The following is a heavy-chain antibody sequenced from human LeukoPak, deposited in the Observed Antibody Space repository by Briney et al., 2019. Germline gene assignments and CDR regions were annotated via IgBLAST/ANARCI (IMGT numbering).Heavy chain of an antibody. CDR2: IYYSGST. D-gene: IGHD4-11*01. CDR1: GGSISSYY. CDR3: ARQEATVSSNWFDP. J-gene: IGHJ5*02. Sequence: SETLSLTCTVSGGSISSYYWGWIRQPPGKGLEWIGSIYYSGSTYYNPSLKSRVTISVDTSKNQFSLKLSSVTAADTAVYYCARQEATVSSNWFDPWGQGTLVTVSS. V-gene: IGHV4-39*01.